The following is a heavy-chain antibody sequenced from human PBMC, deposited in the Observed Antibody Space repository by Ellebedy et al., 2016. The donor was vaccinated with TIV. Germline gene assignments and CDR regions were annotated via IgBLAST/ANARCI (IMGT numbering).Heavy chain of an antibody. CDR1: GYTFTGYY. CDR2: INPNSGGT. V-gene: IGHV1-2*02. CDR3: ARYLYGSGRQYYYYYGMDV. J-gene: IGHJ6*02. D-gene: IGHD3-10*01. Sequence: ASVKVSCXASGYTFTGYYMHWVRQAPGQGFEWMGWINPNSGGTNYAQKFQGRVTMTRDTSISTAYVELSRLRSDDTAVYYCARYLYGSGRQYYYYYGMDVWGQGTTVTVSS.